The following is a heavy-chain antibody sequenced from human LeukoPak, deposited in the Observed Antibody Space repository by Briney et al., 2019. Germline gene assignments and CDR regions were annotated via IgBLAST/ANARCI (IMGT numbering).Heavy chain of an antibody. CDR1: VGSISSSSYY. CDR3: ARESELLWFGTSTPRNWFDP. D-gene: IGHD3-10*01. J-gene: IGHJ5*02. Sequence: SETLSLTCTVSVGSISSSSYYWGWIRQPPGKGLEWIGSIYYSGSTYYNPSLKSRVTISVDTSKNQFSLKLSSVTAADTAVYYCARESELLWFGTSTPRNWFDPWGQGTLVTVSS. CDR2: IYYSGST. V-gene: IGHV4-39*07.